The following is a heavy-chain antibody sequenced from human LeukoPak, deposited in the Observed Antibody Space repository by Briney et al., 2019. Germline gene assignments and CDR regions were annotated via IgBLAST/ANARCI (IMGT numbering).Heavy chain of an antibody. Sequence: GESLKISCKGSGYSFTNYWIGWVRQMPGRGLEWMGIIYPGDSDTRYSPSFQGQVTISADKSISTAYLQWSSLKASDTAMYYCARRDQNCSGGSCYPYYFDYRGQGTLVTVSS. D-gene: IGHD2-15*01. CDR2: IYPGDSDT. CDR1: GYSFTNYW. J-gene: IGHJ4*02. CDR3: ARRDQNCSGGSCYPYYFDY. V-gene: IGHV5-51*03.